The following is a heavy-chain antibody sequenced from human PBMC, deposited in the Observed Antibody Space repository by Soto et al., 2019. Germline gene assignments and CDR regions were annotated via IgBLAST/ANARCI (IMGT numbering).Heavy chain of an antibody. D-gene: IGHD3-10*01. V-gene: IGHV3-23*01. J-gene: IGHJ5*02. Sequence: PGGSLRLSCAASGFTFSSYAMSWVRQAPGKGLEWVSAISGSGGSTYYADSVKGRFTISRDNSKNTLYLQMNSLRAEDTAVYYCAKEGLLWFGELSGWFDPWGQGTLVAVSS. CDR3: AKEGLLWFGELSGWFDP. CDR2: ISGSGGST. CDR1: GFTFSSYA.